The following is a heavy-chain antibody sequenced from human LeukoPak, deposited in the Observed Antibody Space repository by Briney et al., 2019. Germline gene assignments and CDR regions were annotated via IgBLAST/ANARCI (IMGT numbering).Heavy chain of an antibody. CDR2: IYTSGNT. Sequence: SETLSLTCTVSGGAISSYYWSWVRQPAGKGLEWIGRIYTSGNTNYNPSLKGRVTMSVDTSKNQFSLNLSSVTAADTAVYYCARGRGSSWYYFDYWGQGTLVTVSS. CDR3: ARGRGSSWYYFDY. CDR1: GGAISSYY. V-gene: IGHV4-4*07. D-gene: IGHD6-13*01. J-gene: IGHJ4*02.